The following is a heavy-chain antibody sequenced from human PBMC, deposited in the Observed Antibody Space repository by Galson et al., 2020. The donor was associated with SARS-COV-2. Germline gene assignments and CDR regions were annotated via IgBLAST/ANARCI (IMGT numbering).Heavy chain of an antibody. CDR2: ISAYNGNT. V-gene: IGHV1-18*01. CDR3: SRDISPTTLWAPLSGWYWWFYP. Sequence: ASVKVSCKASGYTFTSYGISWVRQAPGQGLEWMGWISAYNGNTNYAQKLQGRVTMTTDTSTSTAYMELRSLRSDETVVYYCSRDISPTTLWAPLSGWYWWFYPRGQGTLVTVSS. CDR1: GYTFTSYG. D-gene: IGHD6-19*01. J-gene: IGHJ5*02.